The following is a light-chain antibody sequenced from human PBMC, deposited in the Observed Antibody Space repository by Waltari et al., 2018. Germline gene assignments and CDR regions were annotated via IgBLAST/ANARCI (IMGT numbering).Light chain of an antibody. CDR2: KIS. CDR1: HSLLHRHGQIY. CDR3: MQGTHWPYT. V-gene: IGKV2-30*02. J-gene: IGKJ2*01. Sequence: DAVMTQSPLSLPVPLGQAASIACTSSHSLLHRHGQIYLNWFQQRPGQPPRRLIYKISERDSGVPDRFSGSGSDTDFTLKIIRVEAEDVGVYYCMQGTHWPYTFGQGTKVEIK.